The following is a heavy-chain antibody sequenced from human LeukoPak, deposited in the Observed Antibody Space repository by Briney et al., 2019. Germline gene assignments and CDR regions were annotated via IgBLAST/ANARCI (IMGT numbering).Heavy chain of an antibody. Sequence: ASVKVSCKASGYTFTSYDINWVRQATGQGLEWMGWMNPNSGNIGYAQKFQGRVTMTRNTSISTAYMELSSLRSEDTAVYYCARGGYSYNYYYYGMDVWGQGTTVTVSS. D-gene: IGHD5-18*01. J-gene: IGHJ6*02. CDR2: MNPNSGNI. CDR3: ARGGYSYNYYYYGMDV. V-gene: IGHV1-8*01. CDR1: GYTFTSYD.